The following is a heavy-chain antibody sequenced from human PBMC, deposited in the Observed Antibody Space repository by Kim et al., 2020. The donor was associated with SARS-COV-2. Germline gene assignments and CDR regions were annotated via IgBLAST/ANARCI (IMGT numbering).Heavy chain of an antibody. V-gene: IGHV1-69*13. D-gene: IGHD6-19*01. Sequence: SVKVSCKASGGTFSSYAISWVRQAPGQGLEWMGGIIPIFGTANYAQKFQGRVTITADESTSTAYMELSSLRSEDTAVYYCARHEYSSGWYLGDYYYYGMDGWGQGTTVTVTS. CDR2: IIPIFGTA. CDR1: GGTFSSYA. CDR3: ARHEYSSGWYLGDYYYYGMDG. J-gene: IGHJ6*02.